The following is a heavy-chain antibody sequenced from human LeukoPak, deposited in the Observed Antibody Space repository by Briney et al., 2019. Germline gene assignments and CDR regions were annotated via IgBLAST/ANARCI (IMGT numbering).Heavy chain of an antibody. D-gene: IGHD3-22*01. CDR1: GFTFSSYA. CDR2: ISSSGNST. CDR3: AKDSTTYYYDSSGPNPFDY. V-gene: IGHV3-23*01. Sequence: PGGSLRLSCVASGFTFSSYAMSWVRQAPGKGLEWVSAISSSGNSTYYGDSVKGRFTISRDNSKNTLYLQMNSLRAEDTAVYYCAKDSTTYYYDSSGPNPFDYWGQGTLVTVSS. J-gene: IGHJ4*02.